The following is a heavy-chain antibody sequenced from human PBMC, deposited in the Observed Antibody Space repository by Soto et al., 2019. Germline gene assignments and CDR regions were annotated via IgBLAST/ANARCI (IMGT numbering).Heavy chain of an antibody. CDR3: ARGSGRSWANWFDP. D-gene: IGHD6-13*01. V-gene: IGHV3-7*03. CDR1: GFTFSSYW. CDR2: IKQDGSEK. Sequence: AGGSLRLSCAASGFTFSSYWMSWVRQAPGKGLEWVANIKQDGSEKYYVDSVKGRFTISRDNAKNSLYLQMNSLRAEDTAVYYCARGSGRSWANWFDPWGQGTLVTVSS. J-gene: IGHJ5*02.